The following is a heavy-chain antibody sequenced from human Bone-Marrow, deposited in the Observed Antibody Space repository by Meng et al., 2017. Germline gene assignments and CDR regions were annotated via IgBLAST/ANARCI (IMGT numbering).Heavy chain of an antibody. CDR2: INTDASIT. CDR1: GFTFSSYN. D-gene: IGHD3-22*01. J-gene: IGHJ4*02. Sequence: GGSLRLSCAASGFTFSSYNMHWVRQTPGEGLVWVSRINTDASITTYADSVKGRFTISRDDAKNTLYLQMNSLRAEDTAVYYCARAGYYYDSSGYYNWGQGTLVTVSS. V-gene: IGHV3-74*03. CDR3: ARAGYYYDSSGYYN.